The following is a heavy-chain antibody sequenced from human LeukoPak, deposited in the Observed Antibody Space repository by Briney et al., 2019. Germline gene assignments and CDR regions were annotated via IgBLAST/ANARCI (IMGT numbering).Heavy chain of an antibody. V-gene: IGHV4-4*07. CDR2: IYTSGST. CDR1: GTILSSYY. Sequence: SETLSLTCEVSGTILSSYYWSWIRQPAGKGLEWIGRIYTSGSTDYNPSLKSRVIMSVDTSKNQLSLKLSSVTAADTAVYYCAREGDYGDYLRSYYYMDVWGNGTTVTVFS. CDR3: AREGDYGDYLRSYYYMDV. D-gene: IGHD4-17*01. J-gene: IGHJ6*03.